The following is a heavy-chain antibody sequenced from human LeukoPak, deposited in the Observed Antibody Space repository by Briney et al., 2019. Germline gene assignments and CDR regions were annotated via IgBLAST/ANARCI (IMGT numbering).Heavy chain of an antibody. J-gene: IGHJ4*02. CDR2: ISGTGRST. D-gene: IGHD6-6*01. Sequence: GGSLRLSCAASGFTFDTHGMSWVRQAPGKGLEWVSAISGTGRSTHYADSVKGRFTISRDNAKNSLYLQMNSLRAEDTAVYYCASQRIAARVDYWGQGTLVTVSS. CDR1: GFTFDTHG. V-gene: IGHV3-23*01. CDR3: ASQRIAARVDY.